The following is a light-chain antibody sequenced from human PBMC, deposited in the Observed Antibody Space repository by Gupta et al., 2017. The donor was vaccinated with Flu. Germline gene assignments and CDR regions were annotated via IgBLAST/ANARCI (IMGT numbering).Light chain of an antibody. CDR3: FSTDSSGNHRV. V-gene: IGLV3-10*01. CDR2: EDT. Sequence: SYELTQPPSVSVSPGQTARITCSGDALPKKYAYWYQQKSGQAPVLVIYEDTKRPSGIPTRFSGSSSGTMARLTISEAQGEDEADYDCFSTDSSGNHRVFGGGTKLTVL. CDR1: ALPKKY. J-gene: IGLJ3*02.